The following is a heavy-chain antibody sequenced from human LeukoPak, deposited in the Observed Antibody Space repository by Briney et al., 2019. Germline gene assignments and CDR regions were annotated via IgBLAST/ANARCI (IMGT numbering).Heavy chain of an antibody. CDR1: GYTFTSYG. CDR3: ARTDKSLLWFGEGAYGMDV. V-gene: IGHV1-18*01. CDR2: ISAYNGNT. D-gene: IGHD3-10*01. Sequence: GASVKVSCKASGYTFTSYGISWVRQAPGQGLEWMGWISAYNGNTNYAQKLQGRVTMTTDTSTSTAYMELRSLRSDDTAVYYCARTDKSLLWFGEGAYGMDVWGQGTTVTVSS. J-gene: IGHJ6*02.